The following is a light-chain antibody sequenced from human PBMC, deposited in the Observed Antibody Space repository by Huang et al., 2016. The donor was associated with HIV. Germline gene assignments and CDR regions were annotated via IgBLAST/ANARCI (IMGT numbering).Light chain of an antibody. CDR2: LGA. Sequence: DIVMTQSPLSLSVTPGEPASISCRSSQSLLHSNGYNYLDWYLQRPGQSPQLLIYLGANRVSGVPDRFSGSGSGTDFTLKISRVEAEDIGVYYCMQSLQTITFGQGTRLEIK. CDR1: QSLLHSNGYNY. V-gene: IGKV2-28*01. J-gene: IGKJ5*01. CDR3: MQSLQTIT.